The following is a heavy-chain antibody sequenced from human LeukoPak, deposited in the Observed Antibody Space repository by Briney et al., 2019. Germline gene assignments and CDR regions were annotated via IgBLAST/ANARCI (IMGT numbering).Heavy chain of an antibody. CDR2: ISGSGGST. Sequence: GGSLRLSCIASGFTINQHAMSWVRQAPGKGLEWVSAISGSGGSTYYADSVKGRFTISRDNSKNTLYLQMNSLRAEDTAVYYCAKDRGRLEPDYWGQGTLVTVSS. CDR1: GFTINQHA. D-gene: IGHD1-1*01. V-gene: IGHV3-23*01. CDR3: AKDRGRLEPDY. J-gene: IGHJ4*02.